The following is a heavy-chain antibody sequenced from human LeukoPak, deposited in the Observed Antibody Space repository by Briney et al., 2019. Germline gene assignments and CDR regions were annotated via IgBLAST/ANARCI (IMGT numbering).Heavy chain of an antibody. V-gene: IGHV3-21*01. J-gene: IGHJ5*02. Sequence: PGGSLRLSCAASGFTFSSYSMNWVRQAPGKGLEWVSSISSSSSYIYYADSVKGRFTISRDNAKNSLYLQMNSLRAEDTAVYYCARDIRATRSRFDPWGQGTLVTVSS. D-gene: IGHD5-12*01. CDR2: ISSSSSYI. CDR3: ARDIRATRSRFDP. CDR1: GFTFSSYS.